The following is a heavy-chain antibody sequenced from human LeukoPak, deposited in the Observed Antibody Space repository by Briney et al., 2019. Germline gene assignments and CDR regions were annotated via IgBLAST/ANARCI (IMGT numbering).Heavy chain of an antibody. D-gene: IGHD6-13*01. V-gene: IGHV3-66*01. Sequence: GGSLRLSCAASGFTVSSNYMSWVRQAPGKGLEWVSVIYSGGSTYYADSVKGRFTISRDNSKNTLYLQMNSLRAEDTAVYYCAREPIAAAGRRYFQHWGQGTLVTVPS. CDR2: IYSGGST. CDR3: AREPIAAAGRRYFQH. CDR1: GFTVSSNY. J-gene: IGHJ1*01.